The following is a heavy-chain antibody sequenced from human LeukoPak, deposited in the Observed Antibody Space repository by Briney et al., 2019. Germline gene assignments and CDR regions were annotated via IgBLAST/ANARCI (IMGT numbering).Heavy chain of an antibody. CDR2: INRDGSEK. CDR3: ARVASDRYGDAFDV. J-gene: IGHJ3*01. D-gene: IGHD6-19*01. V-gene: IGHV3-7*04. CDR1: EFTFSSYW. Sequence: PGGSLRLSCVASEFTFSSYWMSWVRLAPGKGLEWVANINRDGSEKYYVDSVKGRFTISRDNVKKSLYLQMNSLRAEDTALYYCARVASDRYGDAFDVWGQGTMLTVSS.